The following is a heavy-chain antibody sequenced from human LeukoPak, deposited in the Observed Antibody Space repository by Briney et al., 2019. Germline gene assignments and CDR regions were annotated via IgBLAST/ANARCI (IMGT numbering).Heavy chain of an antibody. CDR3: AKDVYGDYGGLDY. CDR1: GFTFSTYA. Sequence: GGSLRLSCAASGFTFSTYAMSWVRQAPRKGLEWVSSIRGSDGSTYYADSVKGRFAISRDNSKNTLYLQMNSLRAEDTAVYYCAKDVYGDYGGLDYWGQGTLVTVSS. CDR2: IRGSDGST. V-gene: IGHV3-23*01. J-gene: IGHJ4*02. D-gene: IGHD4-17*01.